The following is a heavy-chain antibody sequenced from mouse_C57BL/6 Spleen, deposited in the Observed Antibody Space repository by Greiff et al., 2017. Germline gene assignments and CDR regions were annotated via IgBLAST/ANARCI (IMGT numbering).Heavy chain of an antibody. CDR2: INPYNGGT. D-gene: IGHD2-4*01. CDR3: ATIYYDYDEAC. Sequence: EVQVVESGPVLVKPGASVKMSCKASGYTFTDYYMNWVKQSHGKSLEWIGVINPYNGGTSYNQKFKGKATLTVDKSSSTAYMELNSLTSEDSAVYYCATIYYDYDEACWGQGTLVTVSA. V-gene: IGHV1-19*01. CDR1: GYTFTDYY. J-gene: IGHJ3*01.